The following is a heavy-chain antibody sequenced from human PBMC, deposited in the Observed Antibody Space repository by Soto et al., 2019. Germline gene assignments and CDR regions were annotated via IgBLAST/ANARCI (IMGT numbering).Heavy chain of an antibody. D-gene: IGHD2-8*01. Sequence: VQLLESGGGLVQPGGSLRLSCAASGFTFSNYAMSWVRQAPGQGLEWVSAISGSGGSTYYADSVKGRFTISRDNSKNTGYLQMSSLRAEDTAVYYCAKGRNGDYKYYGMDVWGQGTTVTVSS. CDR2: ISGSGGST. J-gene: IGHJ6*02. CDR1: GFTFSNYA. V-gene: IGHV3-23*01. CDR3: AKGRNGDYKYYGMDV.